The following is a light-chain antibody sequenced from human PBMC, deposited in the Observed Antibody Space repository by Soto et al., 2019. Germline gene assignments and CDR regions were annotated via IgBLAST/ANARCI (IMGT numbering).Light chain of an antibody. CDR1: QSVSSN. Sequence: IEMTHSPSTLSVSPGARATLSCRASQSVSSNLVWYQQKPGQAPRPIIYDATTRATGIPVRFSGSGSGTEFTLTISSLQSEDVGVYYCQQYDNWPPKTFGGGTKVDIK. V-gene: IGKV3-15*01. CDR3: QQYDNWPPKT. J-gene: IGKJ4*01. CDR2: DAT.